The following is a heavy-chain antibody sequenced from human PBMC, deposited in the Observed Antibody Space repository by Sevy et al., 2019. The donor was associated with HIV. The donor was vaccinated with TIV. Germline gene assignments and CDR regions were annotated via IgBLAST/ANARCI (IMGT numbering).Heavy chain of an antibody. J-gene: IGHJ6*02. V-gene: IGHV4-4*07. CDR1: GGSISSYY. CDR3: ARESGYDFWGGYYGIYYYGMDV. Sequence: SETLSLTCTVSGGSISSYYWSWIRQPAGKGLEWIGRIYTSGSTNYNPSLKSRVTMSVDTSKNQFSLKLSSVTAADTAVYYCARESGYDFWGGYYGIYYYGMDVWGQGTTVTVSS. CDR2: IYTSGST. D-gene: IGHD3-3*01.